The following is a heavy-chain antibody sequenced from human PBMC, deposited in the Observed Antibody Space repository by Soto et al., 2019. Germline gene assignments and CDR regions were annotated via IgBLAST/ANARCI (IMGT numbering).Heavy chain of an antibody. CDR3: ATGASDGYCSGGSCYSDAFDI. J-gene: IGHJ3*02. CDR1: GYTLTELS. V-gene: IGHV1-24*01. D-gene: IGHD2-15*01. Sequence: ASVKVSCKVSGYTLTELSTHWVRQAPGKGLEWMGGFDPEDGETIYAQKFQGRVTMTEDTSTDTAYMELSSLRSEDTAVYYCATGASDGYCSGGSCYSDAFDIWGQGTMVTVSS. CDR2: FDPEDGET.